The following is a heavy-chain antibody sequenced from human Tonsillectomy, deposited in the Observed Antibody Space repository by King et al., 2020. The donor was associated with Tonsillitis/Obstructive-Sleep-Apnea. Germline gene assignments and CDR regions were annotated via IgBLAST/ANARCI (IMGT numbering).Heavy chain of an antibody. J-gene: IGHJ4*02. Sequence: QLVQYGAEVKKPGASVKVSCKASGYTFTSYAMHWVRQAPGQRLEWMGWINAGNGNTKYSQKFQGRVTITRDTSASTVYMELSSLRSEDTAVYYCAREGHEDYWGQGTLVTVSS. V-gene: IGHV1-3*01. CDR3: AREGHEDY. CDR1: GYTFTSYA. CDR2: INAGNGNT.